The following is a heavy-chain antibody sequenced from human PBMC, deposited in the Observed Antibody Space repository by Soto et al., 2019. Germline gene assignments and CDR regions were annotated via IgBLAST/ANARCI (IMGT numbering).Heavy chain of an antibody. J-gene: IGHJ6*03. CDR1: GGSISSGGYY. CDR2: IYYSGST. CDR3: ARVKSLNYDILTGYYTPPGYYMDV. Sequence: SETLSLTYTVSGGSISSGGYYWSWIRQHPGKGLEWIGYIYYSGSTYYNPSLKSRVTISVDTSKNQFSLKLSSVTAADTAVYYCARVKSLNYDILTGYYTPPGYYMDVWGKGTTVTVSS. D-gene: IGHD3-9*01. V-gene: IGHV4-31*03.